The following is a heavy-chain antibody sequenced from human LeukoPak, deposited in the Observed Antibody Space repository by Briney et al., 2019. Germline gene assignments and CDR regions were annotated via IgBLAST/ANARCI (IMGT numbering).Heavy chain of an antibody. CDR3: ARSYGGPLYNWFDP. CDR1: GYTFTVYA. J-gene: IGHJ5*02. V-gene: IGHV7-4-1*02. CDR2: INTNTGNP. Sequence: GASVKVSCKASGYTFTVYAMNWVRQAPGQGLEWMGWINTNTGNPTYAQGFTGRFVFSLDTSVSTAYLQISSLKAKDTAVYYCARSYGGPLYNWFDPWGQGTLVTVSS. D-gene: IGHD4-17*01.